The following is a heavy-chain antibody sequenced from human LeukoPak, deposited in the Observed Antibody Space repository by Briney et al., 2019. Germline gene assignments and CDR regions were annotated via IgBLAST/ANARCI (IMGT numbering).Heavy chain of an antibody. V-gene: IGHV3-11*06. CDR3: ARGRYSSALGFDY. CDR1: GFTFSDYY. D-gene: IGHD6-19*01. J-gene: IGHJ4*02. CDR2: ISSSSSYI. Sequence: GGSLRLSCAASGFTFSDYYMSWIRQAPGKGLEWVSSISSSSSYIYYADSVKGRFTISRDNAKNSLYLQMNSLRAEDTAVYYCARGRYSSALGFDYWGQGTLVTVSS.